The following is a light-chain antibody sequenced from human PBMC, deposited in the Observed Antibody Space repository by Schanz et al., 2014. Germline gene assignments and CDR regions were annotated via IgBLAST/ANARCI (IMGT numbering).Light chain of an antibody. J-gene: IGKJ1*01. CDR2: TAS. Sequence: DIQMTQSPSSLSASVGDRVTITCRASESISSYLNWYQQKSGKAPKLLIYTASTLQGGVPSRFSGSGYGTDFTLTITSLQPEDFATYYCQQGYDTPVWTFGQGTKVEVK. CDR1: ESISSY. V-gene: IGKV1-39*01. CDR3: QQGYDTPVWT.